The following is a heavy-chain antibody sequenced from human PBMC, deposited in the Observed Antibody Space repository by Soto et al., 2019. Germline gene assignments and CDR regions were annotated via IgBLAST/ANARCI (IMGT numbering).Heavy chain of an antibody. CDR3: ARSLGFWSGYYYYGMDV. J-gene: IGHJ6*02. Sequence: SETLSLTCTVSGGSISSYYWSWIWQPPGKGLEWIGYIYYSGSTNYNPSLKSRVTISVDTSKNQFSLKLSSVTAADTAVYYCARSLGFWSGYYYYGMDVWGQGTTVTVSS. D-gene: IGHD3-3*01. V-gene: IGHV4-59*01. CDR2: IYYSGST. CDR1: GGSISSYY.